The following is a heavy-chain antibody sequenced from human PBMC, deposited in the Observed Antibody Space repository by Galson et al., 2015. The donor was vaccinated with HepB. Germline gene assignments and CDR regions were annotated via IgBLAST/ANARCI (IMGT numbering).Heavy chain of an antibody. Sequence: SLRLSCAASGFTFNNYAMHWVRQAPGKGLEYVSGISSNGGSTCYADSVKGRFTISRDNSKNKLYLQMSSLRADDTAVYYCVKDWAYCGGNCYSYFDYWGQGTLVTVSS. CDR2: ISSNGGST. J-gene: IGHJ4*02. CDR3: VKDWAYCGGNCYSYFDY. CDR1: GFTFNNYA. V-gene: IGHV3-64D*06. D-gene: IGHD2-21*02.